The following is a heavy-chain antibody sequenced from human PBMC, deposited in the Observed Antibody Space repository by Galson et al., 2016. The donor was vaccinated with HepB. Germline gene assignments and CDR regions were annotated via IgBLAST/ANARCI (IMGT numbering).Heavy chain of an antibody. J-gene: IGHJ5*02. D-gene: IGHD3-10*01. CDR3: ARGQGGFEGFVH. Sequence: SLRLSCAASGFTFSHAWMSWVRQAPGKGLEWISSLDGSGTWQHSSESLKGRFTISSDNGENTPFLQMNSLTPQDTAVYYCARGQGGFEGFVHWGQGTLVTVS. V-gene: IGHV3-21*01. CDR1: GFTFSHAW. CDR2: LDGSGTWQ.